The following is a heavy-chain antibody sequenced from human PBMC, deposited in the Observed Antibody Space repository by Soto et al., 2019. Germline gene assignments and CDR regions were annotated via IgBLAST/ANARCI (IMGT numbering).Heavy chain of an antibody. D-gene: IGHD2-8*02. V-gene: IGHV1-8*02. CDR3: ARWGSYWARRNYFDY. CDR1: GYTFTSYD. CDR2: VTPRNGDT. J-gene: IGHJ4*02. Sequence: ASVKVSCKASGYTFTSYDINWVRQAAGQGPEWMGTVTPRNGDTAFAQKYQGRVTVTSNTSMSTVYMELSSLSSDDTAVYYCARWGSYWARRNYFDYWGQGTLVTVSS.